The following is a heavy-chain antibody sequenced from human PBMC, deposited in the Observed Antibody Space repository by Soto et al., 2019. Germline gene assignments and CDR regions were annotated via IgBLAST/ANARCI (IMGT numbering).Heavy chain of an antibody. CDR2: ISGSGGST. V-gene: IGHV3-23*01. CDR3: AKPEGYYYYGMDV. CDR1: GFTFSSYA. Sequence: VQLLESGGGLVQPGGSLRLSCAASGFTFSSYAMSWVRQAPGKGLEWVLAISGSGGSTYYADSVKGRFTISRDNSKNTLYLQMNSLRAEDTAVYYCAKPEGYYYYGMDVWGQGTTVTVSS. J-gene: IGHJ6*02.